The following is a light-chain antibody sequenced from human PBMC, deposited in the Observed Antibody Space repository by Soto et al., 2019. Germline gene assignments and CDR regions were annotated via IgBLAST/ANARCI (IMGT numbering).Light chain of an antibody. CDR1: QSVSSN. J-gene: IGKJ4*01. V-gene: IGKV3D-15*01. Sequence: EIVLTQSPATLSVSPGERATLSCRASQSVSSNLAWYQQKPGQAPRLLIYDESTRSTGIPARFSGSGSGTEFTLTISSLQSEDSAVYYCQQYNSWPLTFGGGTKVDI. CDR3: QQYNSWPLT. CDR2: DES.